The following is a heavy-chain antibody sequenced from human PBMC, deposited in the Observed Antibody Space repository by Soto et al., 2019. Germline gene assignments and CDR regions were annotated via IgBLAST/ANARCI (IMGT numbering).Heavy chain of an antibody. V-gene: IGHV3-48*02. J-gene: IGHJ6*02. CDR1: GFTFSSYS. CDR3: ARDLCSPVLGARLGELSLYPCGMDV. Sequence: GGSLRLSCAASGFTFSSYSMNWVRQAPGKGLEWVSYISSSSSTIYYADSVKGRFTISRDNAKNSLYLQRNSLRDEETAVYYCARDLCSPVLGARLGELSLYPCGMDVWGQGTTVTVSS. D-gene: IGHD3-16*02. CDR2: ISSSSSTI.